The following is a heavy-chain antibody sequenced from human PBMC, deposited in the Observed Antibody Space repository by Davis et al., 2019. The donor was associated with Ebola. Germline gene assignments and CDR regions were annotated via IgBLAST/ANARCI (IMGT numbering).Heavy chain of an antibody. CDR1: GFTFSTYS. Sequence: GGSLRLSCAASGFTFSTYSMSWVRQAPGKGLEYVSAISSNGGSTYYADSVKGRFTISRDNSKKTMYLQMNSLRGEDTAVYYCAKSGLSFGVVKYHYGMDVWGKGTTVTVSS. CDR3: AKSGLSFGVVKYHYGMDV. J-gene: IGHJ6*04. CDR2: ISSNGGST. D-gene: IGHD3-3*01. V-gene: IGHV3-64D*06.